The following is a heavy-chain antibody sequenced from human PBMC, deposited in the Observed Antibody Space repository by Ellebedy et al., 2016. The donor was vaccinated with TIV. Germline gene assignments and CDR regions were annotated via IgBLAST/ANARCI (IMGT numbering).Heavy chain of an antibody. Sequence: SETLSLXXAVYGGSFSGYSWSWIRQPPGRGLEWIGEISHNGNTNYKPSLKSRVTISVDTSRNQFALNLTSVTAADTAVYYCARVRPINLVYSSSSYWFGPWGQGTLVTVSS. CDR3: ARVRPINLVYSSSSYWFGP. D-gene: IGHD6-6*01. J-gene: IGHJ5*02. CDR1: GGSFSGYS. CDR2: ISHNGNT. V-gene: IGHV4-34*01.